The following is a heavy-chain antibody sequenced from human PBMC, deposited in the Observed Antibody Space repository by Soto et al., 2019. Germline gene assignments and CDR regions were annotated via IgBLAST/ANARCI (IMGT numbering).Heavy chain of an antibody. D-gene: IGHD6-13*01. CDR1: GGSISSCDYY. CDR2: IYYSGST. Sequence: QVQLQESGPGLVKPSQTLSLTCTVSGGSISSCDYYWSWIRQPPGKGLEWIGYIYYSGSTYYNPSLKRRVTTSVDTSKSHYSLKLSSVTAADTAVYYCARGGSGAAAVSAPNWFDPWGQGTLVTVSS. J-gene: IGHJ5*02. CDR3: ARGGSGAAAVSAPNWFDP. V-gene: IGHV4-30-4*01.